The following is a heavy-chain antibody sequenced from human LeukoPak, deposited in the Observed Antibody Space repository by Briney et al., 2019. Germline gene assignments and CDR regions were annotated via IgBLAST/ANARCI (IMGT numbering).Heavy chain of an antibody. D-gene: IGHD3-3*01. J-gene: IGHJ4*02. CDR1: GFTFSRYD. CDR2: IGTAGDT. V-gene: IGHV3-13*01. CDR3: ARRVEYYDFWSGYSDLYYFDY. Sequence: PGGSRRLSCAASGFTFSRYDMHWVRQATGKGLEWVSAIGTAGDTYYPGSVKGRFTISRENAKNSLYLQMNSLRAGDTAVYYCARRVEYYDFWSGYSDLYYFDYWGQGTLLTVSS.